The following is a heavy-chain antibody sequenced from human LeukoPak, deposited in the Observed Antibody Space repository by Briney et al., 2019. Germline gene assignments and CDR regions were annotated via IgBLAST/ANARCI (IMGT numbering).Heavy chain of an antibody. CDR2: IRYDGSNK. Sequence: GGSLRLSCAASGFTFSSYGMHWVRQAPGKGLEWVAFIRYDGSNKYYADSVKGRFTISRDNSKNTLYLQMNSLRAEDTAVYYCAKGGIRGPDAFDIWGQGTMVTVSS. J-gene: IGHJ3*02. CDR3: AKGGIRGPDAFDI. CDR1: GFTFSSYG. D-gene: IGHD3-10*01. V-gene: IGHV3-30*02.